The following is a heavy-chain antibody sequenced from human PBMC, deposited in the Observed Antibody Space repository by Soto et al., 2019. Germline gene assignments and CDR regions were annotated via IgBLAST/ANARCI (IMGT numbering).Heavy chain of an antibody. CDR3: ATAFARYSNDDFDY. CDR2: FDPEDGET. J-gene: IGHJ4*02. V-gene: IGHV1-24*01. Sequence: ASVKVSCKVSGYTLTELSMHWVRQAPGKGLEWMGGFDPEDGETIYAQKFQGRVTMTEDTSTDTAYMELSSLRSEDTAVYYCATAFARYSNDDFDYWGQGTLVTVSS. D-gene: IGHD4-4*01. CDR1: GYTLTELS.